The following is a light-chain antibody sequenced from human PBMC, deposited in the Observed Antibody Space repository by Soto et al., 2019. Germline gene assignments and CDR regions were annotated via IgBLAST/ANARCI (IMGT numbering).Light chain of an antibody. Sequence: EIVLTQSPATLSLSPGERATLSCRASQSVSSYLAWYQQKPGQAPRLLIYDASNRATGIPARFSGSGSGTDFTRTISSLYTEEFAGYYCPQRSNWHLTFGGGTKVEIK. CDR1: QSVSSY. V-gene: IGKV3-11*01. CDR2: DAS. J-gene: IGKJ4*01. CDR3: PQRSNWHLT.